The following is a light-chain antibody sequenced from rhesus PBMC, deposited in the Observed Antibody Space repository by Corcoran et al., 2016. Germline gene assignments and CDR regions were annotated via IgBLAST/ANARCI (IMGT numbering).Light chain of an antibody. V-gene: IGKV1S15*01. Sequence: DIQMTQSPSSLSASVGDTVTITCRASQGISNNLAWYQQKPGKVPKLLIYYASTLQSGVPSRLSGSGSGTDFTLTISSLQPEDFAPYYCQHGYGTPWTFGQGTKVEIK. CDR2: YAS. CDR1: QGISNN. J-gene: IGKJ1*01. CDR3: QHGYGTPWT.